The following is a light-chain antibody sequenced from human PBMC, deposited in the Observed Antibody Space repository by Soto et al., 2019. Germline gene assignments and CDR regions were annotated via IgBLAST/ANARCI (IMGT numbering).Light chain of an antibody. CDR2: DAS. J-gene: IGKJ4*01. Sequence: DIQMTQSPSSLSASVGDRVTITCQASQAISNYLNWYQQKPGKAPKLLIYDASNFETGVPSRFSGSGSGTDFTFTISSLQAEDIATYYCQQYDNLLTFGGGTKVEIK. CDR1: QAISNY. V-gene: IGKV1-33*01. CDR3: QQYDNLLT.